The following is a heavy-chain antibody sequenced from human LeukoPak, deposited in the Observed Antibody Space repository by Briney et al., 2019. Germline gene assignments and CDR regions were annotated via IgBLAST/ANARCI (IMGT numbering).Heavy chain of an antibody. CDR1: GFTFSDYY. Sequence: GGSLRLSCVASGFTFSDYYMSWIPQAPGKGLEWLSYINIAGSNTHYADSVMGRFTVSRDNAKKSLYLQMNNLRAEDTAVYYCATDGAGFDTWGQGVLVTVSS. J-gene: IGHJ5*02. CDR2: INIAGSNT. CDR3: ATDGAGFDT. V-gene: IGHV3-11*01.